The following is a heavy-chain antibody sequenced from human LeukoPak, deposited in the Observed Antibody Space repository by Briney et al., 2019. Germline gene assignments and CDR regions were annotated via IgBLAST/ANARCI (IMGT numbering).Heavy chain of an antibody. Sequence: GGSLRLSCAASGFTFSSHWMSWVRQAPGKGLEWVANIKQDGSQKYYVDSVKGRFTISRDNAKNSLYLQMNSLGAEDTAAYYCARDRREQWLSVDYWGQGTLVTVSS. V-gene: IGHV3-7*03. CDR3: ARDRREQWLSVDY. CDR1: GFTFSSHW. CDR2: IKQDGSQK. J-gene: IGHJ4*02. D-gene: IGHD6-19*01.